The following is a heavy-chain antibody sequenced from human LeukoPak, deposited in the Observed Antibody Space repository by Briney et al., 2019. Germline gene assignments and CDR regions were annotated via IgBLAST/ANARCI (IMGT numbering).Heavy chain of an antibody. CDR3: ARGLYDSSGYA. D-gene: IGHD3-22*01. CDR2: ICSGGST. J-gene: IGHJ5*02. V-gene: IGHV3-53*01. CDR1: GFTVSSNY. Sequence: GGSLRLSCAASGFTVSSNYMSWVRQAPGKGLEWVSVICSGGSTYYADSVKGRFTISRDNSKNTLYLQMNSLRAEDTAVYYCARGLYDSSGYAWGQGTLVIVSS.